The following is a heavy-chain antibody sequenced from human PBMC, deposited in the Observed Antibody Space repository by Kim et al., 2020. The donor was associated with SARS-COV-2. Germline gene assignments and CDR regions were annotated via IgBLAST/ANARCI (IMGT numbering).Heavy chain of an antibody. V-gene: IGHV3-33*01. CDR1: GFTFSSYG. CDR3: ARKAGNSGYDYYYGMDV. CDR2: IWYDGSNK. J-gene: IGHJ6*02. D-gene: IGHD5-12*01. Sequence: GGSLRLSCAASGFTFSSYGMHWVRQAPGKGLEWVAVIWYDGSNKYYADSVKGRFTISRDNSKNTLYLQMNSLRAEDTAVYYCARKAGNSGYDYYYGMDVWGQGTTVTVSS.